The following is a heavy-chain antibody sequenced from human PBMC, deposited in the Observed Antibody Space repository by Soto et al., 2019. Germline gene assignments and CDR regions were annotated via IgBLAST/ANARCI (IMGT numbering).Heavy chain of an antibody. CDR2: ISAYNGNT. CDR3: ARGDYGDYVNYYYYGMDV. V-gene: IGHV1-18*01. J-gene: IGHJ6*02. D-gene: IGHD4-17*01. Sequence: QVQLVQSGAEVKKPGASVKVSCKASGYTFTSYGISWVRQAPGQGLEWMGWISAYNGNTNYAQKLQGRVTMTTDTSTSTANMELRSLRSDDTAVYYCARGDYGDYVNYYYYGMDVWGQGTTVTVSS. CDR1: GYTFTSYG.